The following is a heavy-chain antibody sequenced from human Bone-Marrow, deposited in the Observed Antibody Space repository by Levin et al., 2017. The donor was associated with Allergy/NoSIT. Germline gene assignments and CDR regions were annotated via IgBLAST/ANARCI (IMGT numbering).Heavy chain of an antibody. CDR1: GYSISSGYY. CDR2: IYHSGST. D-gene: IGHD3-22*01. J-gene: IGHJ1*01. CDR3: ARGGGGSIYYDSSGYQYFQH. V-gene: IGHV4-38-2*01. Sequence: SETLSLTCAVSGYSISSGYYWGWIRQPPGKGLEWIGSIYHSGSTYYNPSLKSRVTISVDTSKNQFSLKLSSVTAADTAVYYCARGGGGSIYYDSSGYQYFQHWGQGTLVTVSS.